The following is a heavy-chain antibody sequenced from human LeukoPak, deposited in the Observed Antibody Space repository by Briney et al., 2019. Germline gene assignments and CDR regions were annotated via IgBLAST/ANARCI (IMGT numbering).Heavy chain of an antibody. D-gene: IGHD1-26*01. CDR1: GASISNYY. J-gene: IGHJ4*02. CDR2: FYSGST. Sequence: ASETLSLTCSVSGASISNYYWSWIRQPAGKGLEWIGRFYSGSTNYNPSLKSRVTMSVDTSKNQFSLKLSSVTAADTAVYYCARDSRIMGAPGAFDYWGQGTLVTVSS. CDR3: ARDSRIMGAPGAFDY. V-gene: IGHV4-4*07.